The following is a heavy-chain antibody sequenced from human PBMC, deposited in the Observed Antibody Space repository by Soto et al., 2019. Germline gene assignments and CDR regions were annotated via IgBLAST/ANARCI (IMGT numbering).Heavy chain of an antibody. CDR1: GYSFANYW. Sequence: GESLKISCKGSGYSFANYWINWVRQMPGKGLEWMGRIDPSDSYTNYSPSSQGHVTISADKSISTAYLQWSSLKASDTAMYYCARLRETQLVYYDMEVWGQGTTVTV. CDR3: ARLRETQLVYYDMEV. CDR2: IDPSDSYT. D-gene: IGHD6-13*01. V-gene: IGHV5-10-1*01. J-gene: IGHJ6*02.